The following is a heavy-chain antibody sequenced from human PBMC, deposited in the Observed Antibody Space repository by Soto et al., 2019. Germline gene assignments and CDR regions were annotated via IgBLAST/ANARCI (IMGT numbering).Heavy chain of an antibody. CDR1: GYTFTSYD. Sequence: QVQLVQSGAEVKKPGASVKVSCKASGYTFTSYDINWVRQATGQGLEWMGWMNPNSGNTGYAQKFQGRVTITRHTAKSTSSMALSSLRSEVTAGYYCARKRSAFSDSWGQCTLVPGSS. D-gene: IGHD1-1*01. J-gene: IGHJ5*01. V-gene: IGHV1-8*01. CDR2: MNPNSGNT. CDR3: ARKRSAFSDS.